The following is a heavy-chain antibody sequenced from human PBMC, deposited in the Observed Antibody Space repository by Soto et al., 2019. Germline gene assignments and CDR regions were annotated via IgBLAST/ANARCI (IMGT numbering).Heavy chain of an antibody. V-gene: IGHV1-8*02. CDR3: ARGEGFGELWPRI. CDR2: MNPNSGNT. D-gene: IGHD3-10*01. J-gene: IGHJ4*02. CDR1: GYTFTTYG. Sequence: ASVKVSCKTSGYTFTTYGVNWVRQATGQGLEWMGWMNPNSGNTGYAQKFQGRVTMTRNTSISTAYMELSSLRSEDTAVYYCARGEGFGELWPRIWGQGTLVTVSS.